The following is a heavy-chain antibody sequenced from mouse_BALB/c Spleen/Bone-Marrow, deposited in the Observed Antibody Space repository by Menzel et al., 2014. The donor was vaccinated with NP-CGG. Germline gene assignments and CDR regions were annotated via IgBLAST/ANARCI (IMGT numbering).Heavy chain of an antibody. CDR3: TRDMGGILFDS. CDR2: IRNKAYGYTT. D-gene: IGHD4-1*01. J-gene: IGHJ2*01. CDR1: GFTFIDYY. Sequence: EVKVVESGGGLVQPGGSLRFSCVTSGFTFIDYYMNWVRQPPGKALEWVGFIRNKAYGYTTEYSASVKGRFTISRDNYQSILYLQMNTLRAEDSATYYCTRDMGGILFDSWGQGTPLTVSS. V-gene: IGHV7-3*02.